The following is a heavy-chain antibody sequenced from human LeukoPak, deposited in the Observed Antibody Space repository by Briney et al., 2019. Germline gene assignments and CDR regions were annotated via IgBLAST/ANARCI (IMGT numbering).Heavy chain of an antibody. D-gene: IGHD3-22*01. CDR3: ARDPYYYDSSGYSP. V-gene: IGHV3-7*03. CDR1: GFTFSSYW. CDR2: IKQDGSEK. J-gene: IGHJ4*02. Sequence: PGGSLRLSCAASGFTFSSYWMSWVRQAPGKGLEWVANIKQDGSEKYYVDSVKGRFTISRDNAKNPLYLQMNSLRAEDTAVYYCARDPYYYDSSGYSPWGQGTLVTVSS.